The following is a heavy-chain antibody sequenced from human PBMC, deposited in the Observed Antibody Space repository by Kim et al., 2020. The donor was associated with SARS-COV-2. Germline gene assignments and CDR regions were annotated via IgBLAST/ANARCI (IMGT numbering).Heavy chain of an antibody. CDR3: ARLSFLPVYNWNARLGMDV. J-gene: IGHJ6*02. Sequence: GGSLRLSCAASGFTFSSYAMHWVRQAPGKGLEYVSAISSNGGSTYYANSVKGRFTISRDNSKNTLYLQMGSLRAEDMAVYYCARLSFLPVYNWNARLGMDVWGQGTTVTVSS. D-gene: IGHD1-20*01. CDR2: ISSNGGST. CDR1: GFTFSSYA. V-gene: IGHV3-64*01.